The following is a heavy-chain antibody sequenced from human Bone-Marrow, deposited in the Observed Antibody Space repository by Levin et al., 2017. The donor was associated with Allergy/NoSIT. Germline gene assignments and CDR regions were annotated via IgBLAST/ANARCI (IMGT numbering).Heavy chain of an antibody. CDR1: GDTFSSNS. CDR3: ARDLGYLRPINWFDS. J-gene: IGHJ5*01. Sequence: KISCTASGDTFSSNSISWVRQAPGQGLEWMGGLIPIFGTPNYAQKFQDILPITADTSMTTAFLEMSRLRLEDPAVYYWARDLGYLRPINWFDSWGQGTVVIVSS. V-gene: IGHV1-69*06. D-gene: IGHD2-2*03. CDR2: LIPIFGTP.